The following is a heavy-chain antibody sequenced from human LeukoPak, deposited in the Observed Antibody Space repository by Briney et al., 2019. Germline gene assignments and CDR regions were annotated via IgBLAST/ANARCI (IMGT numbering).Heavy chain of an antibody. CDR1: GFTFSNYA. CDR2: ISSNGGST. Sequence: PGGSLRLSCAASGFTFSNYAMNWVRQAPGKGLEYVSGISSNGGSTNYANSVKGRFTISRDNSKNTLYLQMGSLRAEDMAVYYCARDGGTYCGGDCYGDWGRGTLVTVSS. D-gene: IGHD2-21*02. V-gene: IGHV3-64*01. CDR3: ARDGGTYCGGDCYGD. J-gene: IGHJ4*02.